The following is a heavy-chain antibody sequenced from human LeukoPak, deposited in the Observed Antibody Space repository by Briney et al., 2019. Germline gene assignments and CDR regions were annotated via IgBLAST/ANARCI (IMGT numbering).Heavy chain of an antibody. V-gene: IGHV3-30-3*01. CDR1: GFTFSSYA. J-gene: IGHJ4*02. Sequence: GRSLRLSCAASGFTFSSYAMHWVRQAPGKGLEWVAVISYDGSNKYYADSVKGRFTISRDNSKNTLYLQMNSLRAEDTAVYYCAKAKRDYDSSGYPPDYWGQGTLVTVSS. CDR2: ISYDGSNK. CDR3: AKAKRDYDSSGYPPDY. D-gene: IGHD3-22*01.